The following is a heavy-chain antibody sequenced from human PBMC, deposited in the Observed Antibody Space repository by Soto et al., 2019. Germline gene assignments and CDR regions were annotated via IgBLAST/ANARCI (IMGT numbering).Heavy chain of an antibody. J-gene: IGHJ6*02. D-gene: IGHD3-10*01. V-gene: IGHV3-21*01. Sequence: GGSLRLSCAASGFTFSSYSMNWVRQAPGKGLEWVSSISSSSSYIYYADSVKGRFTISRDNAKNSLYLQMNSLRAEDTAVYYCAGGPWDYYGSGSYYYYYGMDVWGQGTTVTVSS. CDR1: GFTFSSYS. CDR2: ISSSSSYI. CDR3: AGGPWDYYGSGSYYYYYGMDV.